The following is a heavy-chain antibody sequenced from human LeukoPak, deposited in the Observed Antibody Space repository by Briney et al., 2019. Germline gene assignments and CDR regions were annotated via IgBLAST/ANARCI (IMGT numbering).Heavy chain of an antibody. CDR1: GGSISSSSYY. J-gene: IGHJ5*02. CDR2: IYYSGST. CDR3: ARDLQGIAAAGGWFDP. Sequence: SETLSLTCTGSGGSISSSSYYWDWIRQPPGKGLERIGSIYYSGSTYYNPSLKSRVTISVDTSKNQFSLKLSSVTAADTAVYYCARDLQGIAAAGGWFDPWGQGTLVTVSS. D-gene: IGHD6-13*01. V-gene: IGHV4-39*07.